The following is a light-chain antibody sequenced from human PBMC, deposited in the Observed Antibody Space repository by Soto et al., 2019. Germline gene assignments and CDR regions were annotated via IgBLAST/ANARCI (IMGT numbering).Light chain of an antibody. V-gene: IGKV1-39*01. CDR3: QQSYSTPST. CDR2: AAS. CDR1: QSISSY. Sequence: DIQMTQSPSSLSASVGDRVTITCRASQSISSYLNWYQQKPGKAPKLLIYAASSLQSGVPSRFSGSGSGTDFTLTISSLQPEYFSTYYCQQSYSTPSTFGQGTRLEIK. J-gene: IGKJ5*01.